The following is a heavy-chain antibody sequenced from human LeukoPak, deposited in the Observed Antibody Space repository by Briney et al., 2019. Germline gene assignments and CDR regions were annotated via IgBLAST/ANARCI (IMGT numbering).Heavy chain of an antibody. Sequence: PSETLSLTCAVYGGSFSGYYWSWIRQPPGKGLEWIGEINHSGSTNYNPSLKSRVTISVDTSKNQFSLKLSSVTAADTTVYYCARETQDSSGYFLGAFDIWGQGTMVTVSS. CDR3: ARETQDSSGYFLGAFDI. D-gene: IGHD3-22*01. V-gene: IGHV4-34*01. CDR1: GGSFSGYY. CDR2: INHSGST. J-gene: IGHJ3*02.